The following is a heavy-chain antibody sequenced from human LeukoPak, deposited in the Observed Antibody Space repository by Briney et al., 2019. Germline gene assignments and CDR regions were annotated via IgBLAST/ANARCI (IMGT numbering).Heavy chain of an antibody. CDR3: AKDGGRYCSSTSCEGAYYFDY. CDR1: GFDFNNYN. V-gene: IGHV3-21*04. CDR2: MSTTGKYI. D-gene: IGHD2-2*01. Sequence: GGSLRLSCIASGFDFNNYNLNWVRQAQGKGLEWVASMSTTGKYIYYADSVKGRFTISRDNSKNTLYLQMNSLRAEDTAVYYCAKDGGRYCSSTSCEGAYYFDYWGQGTLVTVSS. J-gene: IGHJ4*02.